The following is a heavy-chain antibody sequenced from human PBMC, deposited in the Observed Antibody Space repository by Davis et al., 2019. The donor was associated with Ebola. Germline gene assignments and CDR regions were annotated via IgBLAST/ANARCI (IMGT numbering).Heavy chain of an antibody. Sequence: PGGSLRLSCAASGFTSSSYAMSWVRQAPGKGLEWVSAISGSGGSTYYADSVKGRFTISRDNSKNTLYLQMNSLRAEDTAVYYCAKDLNIWGSYGRNNWFDPWGQGTLVTVSS. V-gene: IGHV3-23*01. J-gene: IGHJ5*02. D-gene: IGHD3-16*01. CDR3: AKDLNIWGSYGRNNWFDP. CDR2: ISGSGGST. CDR1: GFTSSSYA.